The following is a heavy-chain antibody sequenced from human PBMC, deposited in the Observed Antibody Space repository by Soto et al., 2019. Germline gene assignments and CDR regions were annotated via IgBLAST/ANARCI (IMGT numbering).Heavy chain of an antibody. Sequence: QVQLQESGPGLVKPSGTLSLTCAVSGGSISSTNWWTWVRQSPGRGLEWIGEIYHSGTTNYSPSLKSGVNNAVDMSTNHLSLTLISVTAADTAVYYCAFPATADFDYWGKGILVTVSS. D-gene: IGHD6-13*01. V-gene: IGHV4-4*02. J-gene: IGHJ4*02. CDR1: GGSISSTNW. CDR2: IYHSGTT. CDR3: AFPATADFDY.